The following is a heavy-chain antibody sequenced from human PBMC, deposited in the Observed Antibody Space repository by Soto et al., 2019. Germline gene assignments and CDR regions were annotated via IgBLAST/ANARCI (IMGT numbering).Heavy chain of an antibody. CDR3: ARGGIAAAGTGTPHYYYGMDV. Sequence: QVQLVESGGGVVQPGRSLRLSCAASGFTFSSYAMHWVRQAPGKGLEWVAVISYDGSNKYYADSVKGRFTISRDNSKNTLYLQMNSLRAEDTAVYYCARGGIAAAGTGTPHYYYGMDVWGQGTTVTVSS. V-gene: IGHV3-30-3*01. J-gene: IGHJ6*02. CDR2: ISYDGSNK. CDR1: GFTFSSYA. D-gene: IGHD6-13*01.